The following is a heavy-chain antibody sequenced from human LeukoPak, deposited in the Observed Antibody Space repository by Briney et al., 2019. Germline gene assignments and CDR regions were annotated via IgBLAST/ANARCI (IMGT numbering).Heavy chain of an antibody. CDR3: AKHRWLDP. CDR2: IYYSGST. D-gene: IGHD6-19*01. Sequence: SETLSLTCIVSGGSINNYYWSWIRQPPGKGLEWIGYIYYSGSTNYNPSLKSRVTISIDTSKNQFSLKLHSVTAADTAVYYCAKHRWLDPWGQGTLVTVSP. CDR1: GGSINNYY. V-gene: IGHV4-59*08. J-gene: IGHJ5*02.